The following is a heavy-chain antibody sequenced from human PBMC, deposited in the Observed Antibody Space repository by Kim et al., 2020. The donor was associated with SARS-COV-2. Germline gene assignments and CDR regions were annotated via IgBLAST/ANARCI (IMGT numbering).Heavy chain of an antibody. Sequence: ASVKVSCKASGYTFTSYDINWVRQATGQGLEWMGWMNPNSGNTGYAQKFQGRVTMTRNTSISTAYMELSSLRSEDTAVYYCARGGSGYFDWLFVPAYYYYYGMDVWGQGTTVTVSS. CDR1: GYTFTSYD. CDR3: ARGGSGYFDWLFVPAYYYYYGMDV. D-gene: IGHD3-9*01. J-gene: IGHJ6*02. CDR2: MNPNSGNT. V-gene: IGHV1-8*01.